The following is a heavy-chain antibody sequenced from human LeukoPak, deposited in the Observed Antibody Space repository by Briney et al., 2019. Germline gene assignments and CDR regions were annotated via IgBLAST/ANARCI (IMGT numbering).Heavy chain of an antibody. CDR1: GLSFSNYA. J-gene: IGHJ6*02. CDR2: ISGSGGST. CDR3: ARDHDDYGGNSYRRGYYGMDV. D-gene: IGHD4-23*01. V-gene: IGHV3-23*01. Sequence: GGSLRLSCVSSGLSFSNYAMSWVRQAPGKGLEWVSSISGSGGSTHYADSVKGRFTISRDNSKNTLYLQMNSLRAEDTAVYYCARDHDDYGGNSYRRGYYGMDVWGQGTTVTVSS.